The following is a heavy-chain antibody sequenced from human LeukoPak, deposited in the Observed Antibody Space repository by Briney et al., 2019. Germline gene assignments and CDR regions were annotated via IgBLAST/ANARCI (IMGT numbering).Heavy chain of an antibody. Sequence: ASVKVSCKASGYTFTSYGISWVRQAPGQGLEWMGWISAYNGNTNYAQKLQGRVTMTTDTSTSTAYMELRSLRSDDTAVYYCARAPLSVIYYYYGMDVWGQGTTVTVSS. J-gene: IGHJ6*02. V-gene: IGHV1-18*01. CDR3: ARAPLSVIYYYYGMDV. CDR2: ISAYNGNT. D-gene: IGHD2-21*01. CDR1: GYTFTSYG.